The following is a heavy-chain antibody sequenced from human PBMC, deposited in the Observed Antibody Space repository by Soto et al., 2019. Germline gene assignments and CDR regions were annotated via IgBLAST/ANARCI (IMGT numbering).Heavy chain of an antibody. V-gene: IGHV4-30-2*01. Sequence: TLSLACAVSGDSISSGGYSWSWVRQPPGKGLEWIGYMYPGGSTSYNPSLKSRVTISVDRSKNQFSLKLSSVTAADTAVYYCARGKILGYYHNSGFDYWGQGTLVTVSS. J-gene: IGHJ4*02. CDR3: ARGKILGYYHNSGFDY. CDR1: GDSISSGGYS. CDR2: MYPGGST. D-gene: IGHD3-22*01.